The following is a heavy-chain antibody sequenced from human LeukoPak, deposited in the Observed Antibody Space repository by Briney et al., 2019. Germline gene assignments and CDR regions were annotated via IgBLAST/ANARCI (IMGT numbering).Heavy chain of an antibody. Sequence: SETLSLTCTVSGGSISSYYWSWIRQPPEKGLEWLGYIYYSGSTNYNPSLKSRVTISVDTSKNQFSLKLSSVTAADTAVYYCARETKGICSSTSCPNWFDLWGQGTLVTVSS. CDR2: IYYSGST. V-gene: IGHV4-59*01. D-gene: IGHD2-2*01. CDR1: GGSISSYY. J-gene: IGHJ5*02. CDR3: ARETKGICSSTSCPNWFDL.